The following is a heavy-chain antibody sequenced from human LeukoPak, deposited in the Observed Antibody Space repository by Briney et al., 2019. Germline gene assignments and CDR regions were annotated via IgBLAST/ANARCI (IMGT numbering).Heavy chain of an antibody. CDR3: TRQGYYYDSSGYYYVDY. J-gene: IGHJ4*02. V-gene: IGHV3-73*01. D-gene: IGHD3-22*01. CDR1: GFTFSGSA. Sequence: GGSLRLSCAASGFTFSGSAMHWVRQASGKGLEWVGRIRSKANSYATAYAASVKGGFTISRDDSKNTAYLQMNSLKTEDTAVYYCTRQGYYYDSSGYYYVDYWGQETLVTVSS. CDR2: IRSKANSYAT.